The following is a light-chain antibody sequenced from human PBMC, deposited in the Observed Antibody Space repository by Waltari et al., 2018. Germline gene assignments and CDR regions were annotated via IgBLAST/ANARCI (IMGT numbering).Light chain of an antibody. CDR1: QSATSY. CDR3: QQRSNWLFT. Sequence: EIVLTQSPATLSLSPGARATLSCRASQSATSYLAWYQQKPGQAPRLLIYDASNRATGIPARFSGSGSGTDFTLTISSLEPEDFAVYYCQQRSNWLFTFGPGTKVDIK. J-gene: IGKJ3*01. CDR2: DAS. V-gene: IGKV3-11*01.